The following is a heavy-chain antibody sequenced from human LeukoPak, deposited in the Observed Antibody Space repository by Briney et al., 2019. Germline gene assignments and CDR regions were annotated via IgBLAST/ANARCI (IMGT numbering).Heavy chain of an antibody. D-gene: IGHD3-22*01. CDR2: ISGSGGST. V-gene: IGHV3-23*01. J-gene: IGHJ4*02. Sequence: GGSLRLSCAASGFTFSSSAMNWVRQAPGKGLEWVSAISGSGGSTNYTDSVKGRFTISRDNSKNTLYLQMNSLRAEDTAVYYCAKRMYYYDSSGYYHRIVYGGQGTLVTVSS. CDR3: AKRMYYYDSSGYYHRIVY. CDR1: GFTFSSSA.